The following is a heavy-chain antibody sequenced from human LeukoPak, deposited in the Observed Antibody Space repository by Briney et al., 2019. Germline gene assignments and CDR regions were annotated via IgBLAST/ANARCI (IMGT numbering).Heavy chain of an antibody. CDR1: GFTVSSNY. CDR2: IYSGGST. CDR3: VKGSGSYDYFDH. D-gene: IGHD1-26*01. J-gene: IGHJ4*02. V-gene: IGHV3-53*05. Sequence: PGGSLRLSCAASGFTVSSNYMSWVRQAPGKGLEWVSVIYSGGSTYYADSVKGRFTISRDNSKNTLYLRLNSLRAEDTAVYYCVKGSGSYDYFDHWGQGAPVTVSS.